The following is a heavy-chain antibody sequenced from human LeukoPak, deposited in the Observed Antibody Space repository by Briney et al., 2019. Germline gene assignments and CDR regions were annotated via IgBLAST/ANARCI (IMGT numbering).Heavy chain of an antibody. CDR1: GGAISPYY. J-gene: IGHJ6*03. D-gene: IGHD3-22*01. CDR2: IYYSGTT. Sequence: SETLSLTCTVSGGAISPYYWSWIRQPPAKGLEWIGYIYYSGTTNYNPSLKSRVTISLDTSKNQLSLRLSSVTAADTAVYYCARGRYYDSSGYYTREADYYYYYYMDVWGKGTTVTVSS. CDR3: ARGRYYDSSGYYTREADYYYYYYMDV. V-gene: IGHV4-59*01.